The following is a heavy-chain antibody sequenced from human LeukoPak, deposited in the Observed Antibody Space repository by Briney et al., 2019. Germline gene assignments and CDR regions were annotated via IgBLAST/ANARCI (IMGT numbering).Heavy chain of an antibody. Sequence: SETLSLTCTVSGGSISSYYWSWLRQPPGKGLEWIGYIYYSGSTNYNPSLKSRVTISVDTSKNQFSLKLSSVTAADTAVYYCARHKGAGIAAAFDPWGQGTLVTVSS. V-gene: IGHV4-59*08. CDR1: GGSISSYY. CDR3: ARHKGAGIAAAFDP. J-gene: IGHJ5*02. CDR2: IYYSGST. D-gene: IGHD6-13*01.